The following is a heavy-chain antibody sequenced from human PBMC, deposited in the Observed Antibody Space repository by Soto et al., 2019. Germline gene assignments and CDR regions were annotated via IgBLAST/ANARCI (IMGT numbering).Heavy chain of an antibody. D-gene: IGHD3-10*01. Sequence: GGSLRLSCVGSGFTFSDYAMNWVRQAPGKGLEWVSGIGASTGSTYYADSVKGRFTISRDTSKDTVYLQMNCLRAVDTAVYYCAKGRGPDSGASDIWGQGTMVTVSS. J-gene: IGHJ3*02. CDR1: GFTFSDYA. CDR2: IGASTGST. CDR3: AKGRGPDSGASDI. V-gene: IGHV3-23*01.